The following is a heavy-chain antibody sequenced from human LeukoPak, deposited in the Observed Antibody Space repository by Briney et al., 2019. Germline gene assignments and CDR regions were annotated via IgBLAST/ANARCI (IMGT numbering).Heavy chain of an antibody. CDR1: GFTVSSNY. CDR3: ARGDSSSWYVFDY. D-gene: IGHD6-13*01. Sequence: PGGSLRLSCAASGFTVSSNYMSWVRQAPGKGLEWVSVIYSGGSTYYADSVKGRFTISRHNSKNTLYLQMNSLRAEDTAVYYCARGDSSSWYVFDYWGQGTLVTVSS. CDR2: IYSGGST. J-gene: IGHJ4*02. V-gene: IGHV3-53*04.